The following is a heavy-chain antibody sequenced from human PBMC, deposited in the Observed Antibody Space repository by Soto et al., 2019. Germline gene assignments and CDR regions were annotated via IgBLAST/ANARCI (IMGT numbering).Heavy chain of an antibody. CDR1: GYTFTGYY. CDR3: AREREILTDFDY. V-gene: IGHV1-2*02. D-gene: IGHD3-9*01. CDR2: INPNSGGT. Sequence: ASVKVSCKASGYTFTGYYMHWVRQAPGQGLEWMGWINPNSGGTNYAQKFQGRVTMTRDTSINTAYMELSRLRSDDTAVYYCAREREILTDFDYWGQGTLVTVSS. J-gene: IGHJ4*02.